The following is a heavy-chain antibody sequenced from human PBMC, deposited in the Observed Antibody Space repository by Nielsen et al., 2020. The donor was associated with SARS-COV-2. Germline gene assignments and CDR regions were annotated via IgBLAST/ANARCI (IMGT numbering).Heavy chain of an antibody. D-gene: IGHD2-15*01. V-gene: IGHV1-69*06. Sequence: SVKVSCKASGGTFSSYAISWVRQAPGQGLEWMGGIIPIFGTANYAQKFQGRVTITADKSTSTAYMELSSLRSEDTAVYYCARDRDCSGGSCPGYWGQGTLVPSPQ. CDR2: IIPIFGTA. CDR1: GGTFSSYA. CDR3: ARDRDCSGGSCPGY. J-gene: IGHJ4*02.